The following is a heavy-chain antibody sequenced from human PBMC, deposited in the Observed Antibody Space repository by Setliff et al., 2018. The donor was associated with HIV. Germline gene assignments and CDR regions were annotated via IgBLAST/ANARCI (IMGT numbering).Heavy chain of an antibody. V-gene: IGHV4-59*08. D-gene: IGHD3-10*01. CDR3: ARVGYHGSGRYSFDY. J-gene: IGHJ4*02. CDR2: IYYSGET. CDR1: GGSINNYF. Sequence: SETLSLTCTVSGGSINNYFWSWIRQSPGRGLEWIGYIYYSGETNYNPSLKSRVTFSVDTSKNQFSLNLSSVTAAETAVYYCARVGYHGSGRYSFDYWGQGTLVTVSS.